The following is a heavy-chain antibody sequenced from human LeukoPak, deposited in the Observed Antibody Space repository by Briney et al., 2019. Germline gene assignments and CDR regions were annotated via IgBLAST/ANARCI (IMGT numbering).Heavy chain of an antibody. CDR2: ITYDGGNK. CDR1: GFTFSTNG. Sequence: TGGSLRLSCAASGFTFSTNGMHWVRQGPGKGLKWVAVITYDGGNKYCTDSVKRRFTISRDNSKNTLYLQMNSLRSEHTAVYHCAKDVNKLTTHFDYWGQGALVTVSS. CDR3: AKDVNKLTTHFDY. D-gene: IGHD4-17*01. V-gene: IGHV3-30*18. J-gene: IGHJ4*02.